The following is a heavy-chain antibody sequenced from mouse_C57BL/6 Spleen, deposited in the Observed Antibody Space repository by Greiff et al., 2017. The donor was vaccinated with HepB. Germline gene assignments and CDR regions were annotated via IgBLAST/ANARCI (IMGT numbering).Heavy chain of an antibody. V-gene: IGHV1-80*01. CDR3: ARRARITTVVATDYAMDY. CDR1: GYAFSSYW. J-gene: IGHJ4*01. Sequence: QVQLQQSGAELVKPGASVKISCKASGYAFSSYWMNWVKQRPGKGLEWIGQIYPGDGDTNYNGKFKGKATLTADKSSSTAYMQLSSLTSEDSAVYFCARRARITTVVATDYAMDYWGQGTSVTVSS. CDR2: IYPGDGDT. D-gene: IGHD1-1*01.